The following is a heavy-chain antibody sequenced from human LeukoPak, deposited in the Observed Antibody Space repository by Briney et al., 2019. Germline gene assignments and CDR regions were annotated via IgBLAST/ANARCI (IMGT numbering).Heavy chain of an antibody. D-gene: IGHD3-16*01. CDR3: AGRLRLGEFIDY. J-gene: IGHJ4*02. CDR1: GGSISSSSYY. Sequence: ASETLSLTCTVSGGSISSSSYYWGWIRQPPGKGLEWIGSIYYSGSTYYNPSLKSRVTISVDTSKNQFSLKLSSVTAADTAVYYCAGRLRLGEFIDYWGQGTLVTVSS. V-gene: IGHV4-39*01. CDR2: IYYSGST.